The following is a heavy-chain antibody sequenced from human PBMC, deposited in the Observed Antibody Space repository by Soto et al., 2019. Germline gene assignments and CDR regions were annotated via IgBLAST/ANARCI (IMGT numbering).Heavy chain of an antibody. J-gene: IGHJ6*02. CDR1: GYTFTSYD. CDR2: MNPNSGNT. CDR3: AREKTSYGMDV. V-gene: IGHV1-8*01. Sequence: QVQLVQSGAEVKKPGASVKVSCKASGYTFTSYDINWVRQAHGQGLEWMGWMNPNSGNTGYAQKFQGRGTMTRNTSRSTAYMELISLRSEDTAVYYCAREKTSYGMDVWGQGTTVNVSS.